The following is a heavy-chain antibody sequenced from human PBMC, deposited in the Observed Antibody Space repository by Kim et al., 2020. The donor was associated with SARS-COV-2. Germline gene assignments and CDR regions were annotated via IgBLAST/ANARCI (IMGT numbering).Heavy chain of an antibody. J-gene: IGHJ3*02. CDR3: ARRGGDYGFPIDAFDI. D-gene: IGHD4-17*01. V-gene: IGHV5-51*01. Sequence: SFQGQVTISADKSISTAYLQWSSLKASDTAMYYCARRGGDYGFPIDAFDIWGQGTMVTVSS.